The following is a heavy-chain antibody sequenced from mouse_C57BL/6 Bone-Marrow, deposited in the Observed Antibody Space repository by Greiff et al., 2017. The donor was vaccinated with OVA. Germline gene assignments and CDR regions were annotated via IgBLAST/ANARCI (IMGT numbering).Heavy chain of an antibody. CDR1: GYTFTDYN. CDR2: INPNNGGT. Sequence: EVKLQESGPELVKPGASVKMPCKASGYTFTDYNMHWVKQSHGKSLEWIGYINPNNGGTSYNQKFKGKATLTVNKSSSTAYMELRSLTSEDSAVYYCARLWLRRRAWFAYWGQGTLVTVSA. V-gene: IGHV1-22*01. J-gene: IGHJ3*01. D-gene: IGHD2-2*01. CDR3: ARLWLRRRAWFAY.